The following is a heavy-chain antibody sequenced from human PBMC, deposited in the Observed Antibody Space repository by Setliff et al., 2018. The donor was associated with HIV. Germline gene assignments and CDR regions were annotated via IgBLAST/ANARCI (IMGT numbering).Heavy chain of an antibody. Sequence: SETLSLTCTVSGGSISSYYWSWIRQPPGKRLEWIGYIYYTGITNYNPSLKSRVTISLDTSKHHFSLNLSSVTAADTAVYFATADFPPPSYIWESYRSGAFDIWGQGTMVTVS. J-gene: IGHJ3*02. D-gene: IGHD3-16*02. CDR2: IYYTGIT. CDR1: GGSISSYY. CDR3: TADFPPPSYIWESYRSGAFDI. V-gene: IGHV4-59*01.